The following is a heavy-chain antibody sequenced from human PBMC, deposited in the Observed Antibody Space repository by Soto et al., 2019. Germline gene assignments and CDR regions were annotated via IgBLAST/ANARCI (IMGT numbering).Heavy chain of an antibody. CDR3: AKDRVWVTFYTPLGF. CDR2: ITYDGSNK. J-gene: IGHJ4*02. D-gene: IGHD3-16*01. CDR1: GFNFDNYG. Sequence: HPGGSLRLSCQASGFNFDNYGMHWVRQAPGKGLEWVAVITYDGSNKYYADSVKGRFTISRDNSKNTLSLHLNTLKPEDTAVYHCAKDRVWVTFYTPLGFWGQGTLVTVSS. V-gene: IGHV3-30*18.